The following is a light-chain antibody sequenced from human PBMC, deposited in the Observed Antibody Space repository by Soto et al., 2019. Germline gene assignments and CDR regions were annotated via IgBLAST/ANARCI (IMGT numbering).Light chain of an antibody. Sequence: EIVLTQSPATLSFSQGERATLSCRASQTVRNNYLAWYQQKPGQAPRLLIYDASSRATGIPDRFSGGGSGTDFTLTISRLEPEDFAVYYCQQFSSYPLTFGGGTKV. J-gene: IGKJ4*01. V-gene: IGKV3-20*01. CDR1: QTVRNNY. CDR3: QQFSSYPLT. CDR2: DAS.